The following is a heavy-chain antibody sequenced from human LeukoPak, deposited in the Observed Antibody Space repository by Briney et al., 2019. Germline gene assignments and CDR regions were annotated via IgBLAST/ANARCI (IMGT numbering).Heavy chain of an antibody. V-gene: IGHV3-23*01. J-gene: IGHJ4*02. D-gene: IGHD5-24*01. CDR2: ISGSDSST. CDR3: AKSGYNRFDY. CDR1: GFTFSSSA. Sequence: GGSLRFSCAASGFTFSSSAMSWVRQAPGKGLEWVSTISGSDSSTHYADSVKGRFTISRDNSKNTLYLQMNSLRADDTAVYYCAKSGYNRFDYWGQGTLVTVSS.